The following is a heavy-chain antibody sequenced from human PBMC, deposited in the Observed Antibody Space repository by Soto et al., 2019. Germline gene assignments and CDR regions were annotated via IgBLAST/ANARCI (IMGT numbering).Heavy chain of an antibody. J-gene: IGHJ5*02. CDR3: ARSPAPYTSRWFDP. CDR1: GGSISNGVYY. Sequence: PSETLSLTCIVSGGSISNGVYYWSWIRQHPGKGLEWIGYIYYSGSTYYNPSLKSRVSLSLDTSKNVFSLQLSSVTAADTAVYYCARSPAPYTSRWFDPWGQGTLVTVSS. CDR2: IYYSGST. D-gene: IGHD6-13*01. V-gene: IGHV4-31*03.